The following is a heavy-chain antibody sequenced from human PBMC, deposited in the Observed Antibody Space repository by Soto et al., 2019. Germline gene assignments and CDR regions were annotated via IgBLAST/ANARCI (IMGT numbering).Heavy chain of an antibody. CDR3: ARDGGIALTTFDF. CDR2: TYYRSRWYN. V-gene: IGHV6-1*01. CDR1: GDSVSDNTAA. J-gene: IGHJ4*02. D-gene: IGHD4-17*01. Sequence: QVQLQQSGPGLVKPSQTLSLTCAISGDSVSDNTAAWNWIRQSPSRGLEWLGRTYYRSRWYNDYAISVRSRIIINPDTSKNQFSRQLNSVTPEDTAVYYCARDGGIALTTFDFWGQGSLVTVSS.